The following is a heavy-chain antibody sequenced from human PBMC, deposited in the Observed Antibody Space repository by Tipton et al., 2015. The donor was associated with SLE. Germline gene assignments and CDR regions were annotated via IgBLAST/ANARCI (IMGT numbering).Heavy chain of an antibody. CDR1: GGSISRSTYH. CDR2: FHYTGST. J-gene: IGHJ3*01. Sequence: TLSLTCTVSGGSISRSTYHWGWIRQPPGKGLEWIGNFHYTGSTEYNPSLKSRVTISVDTSKNQFNLKLRSVTVVDTAMYYCAREHISSLRDAFEVWGQGTVVTVS. V-gene: IGHV4-39*06. D-gene: IGHD2-15*01. CDR3: AREHISSLRDAFEV.